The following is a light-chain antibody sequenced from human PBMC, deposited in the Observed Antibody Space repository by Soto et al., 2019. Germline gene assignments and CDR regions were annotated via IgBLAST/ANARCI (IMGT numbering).Light chain of an antibody. Sequence: DIQMTKSPSSLSASVGDRVTITCRASQSISSYLNWYQQKPGKAPKLLMYAASSLQSGVPSRFSGSGSGTDFTLTISSLQPEDFATYYCQQSYSTPRTFGQGTKVEIK. CDR2: AAS. CDR3: QQSYSTPRT. V-gene: IGKV1-39*01. CDR1: QSISSY. J-gene: IGKJ1*01.